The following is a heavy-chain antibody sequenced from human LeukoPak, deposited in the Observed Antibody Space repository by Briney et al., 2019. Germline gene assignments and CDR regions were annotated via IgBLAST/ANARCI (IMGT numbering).Heavy chain of an antibody. J-gene: IGHJ4*02. CDR3: ASWAGNTQSDSWSGPFDY. Sequence: GGSLRLSCAVSGLTFSNLKMNWVRQAPGKGLEWVSYISAGGRTTFYADSVTGRFTISRDDAKNSLYLQMSSLRVEDTAVYYCASWAGNTQSDSWSGPFDYWGQGSLVTVSS. V-gene: IGHV3-48*03. D-gene: IGHD3-3*01. CDR1: GLTFSNLK. CDR2: ISAGGRTT.